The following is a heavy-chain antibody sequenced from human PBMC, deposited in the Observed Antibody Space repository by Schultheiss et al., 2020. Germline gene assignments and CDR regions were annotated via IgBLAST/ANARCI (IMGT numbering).Heavy chain of an antibody. CDR1: GYSISSNYY. CDR3: ARGEMATVFDY. CDR2: IYSNEST. Sequence: SETLSLTCTVSGYSISSNYYWGWMRQPPGKGLEWIGRIYSNESTKYNPSLKSRVTMSVDTSKNQISLKVTSVTAADTAVYYCARGEMATVFDYWGQGTLVTVSS. D-gene: IGHD5-24*01. V-gene: IGHV4-38-2*02. J-gene: IGHJ4*02.